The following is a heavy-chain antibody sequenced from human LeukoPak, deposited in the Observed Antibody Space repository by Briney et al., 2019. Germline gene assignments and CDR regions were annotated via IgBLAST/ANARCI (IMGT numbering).Heavy chain of an antibody. D-gene: IGHD3-10*01. CDR2: IYSSGST. CDR3: AREHMVRGVINR. V-gene: IGHV4-4*07. J-gene: IGHJ4*02. Sequence: PSETLSLTCTVSGGSISNYYWSWIRQPAGKRLEWLGRIYSSGSTNYNPSLESRVTVSVDTSKNQFSLKLSPVTAADTAVYYCAREHMVRGVINRWGQGAVVTVSS. CDR1: GGSISNYY.